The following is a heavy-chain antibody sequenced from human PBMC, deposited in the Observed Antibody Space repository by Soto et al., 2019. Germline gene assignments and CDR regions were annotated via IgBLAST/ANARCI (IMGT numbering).Heavy chain of an antibody. Sequence: VQLVQSGAEVKKPGASVQVSCKTSGYSFSNYSMHWVRQVPGQGLEWMGKINPNGGSTSLAQKFKDAVTLTRDTSTNTVYMELSSLTSEDTAVYYCARDGVQLWPRYYFAYWGQGTLVTVSS. J-gene: IGHJ4*02. V-gene: IGHV1-46*01. CDR1: GYSFSNYS. D-gene: IGHD1-1*01. CDR2: INPNGGST. CDR3: ARDGVQLWPRYYFAY.